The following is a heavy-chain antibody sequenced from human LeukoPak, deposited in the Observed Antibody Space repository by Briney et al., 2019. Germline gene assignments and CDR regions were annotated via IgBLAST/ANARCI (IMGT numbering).Heavy chain of an antibody. D-gene: IGHD1-26*01. Sequence: PSETLSLTCTVSGGSISSYYWSWIRQPPGKGLEWIGYISYSGATDYNPSLKSRVTMSVDTSKNQFSLKLSSVTAADTAIYYCARVYGSDYFDYWGQGTLVTVSS. CDR1: GGSISSYY. CDR3: ARVYGSDYFDY. V-gene: IGHV4-59*01. J-gene: IGHJ4*02. CDR2: ISYSGAT.